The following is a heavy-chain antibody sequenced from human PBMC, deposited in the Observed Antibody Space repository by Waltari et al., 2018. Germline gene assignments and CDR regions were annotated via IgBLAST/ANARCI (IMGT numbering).Heavy chain of an antibody. D-gene: IGHD1-26*01. CDR2: IYYSGST. CDR1: GGSISSYY. CDR3: AGGAWEAFDI. Sequence: QVQLQESGPGLVKPSETLSLTCTVSGGSISSYYWSWIRPPPGKGLEWIGYIYYSGSTNYSPSLKSRVTISVDTSKNQFSLKLSSVTAADTAVYYCAGGAWEAFDIWGQGTMVTVSS. V-gene: IGHV4-59*01. J-gene: IGHJ3*02.